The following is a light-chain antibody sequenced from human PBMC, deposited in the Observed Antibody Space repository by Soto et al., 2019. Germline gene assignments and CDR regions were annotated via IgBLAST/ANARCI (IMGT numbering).Light chain of an antibody. Sequence: QSALTQPPSVSGAPGQRVTISCTWSSSTIGAGYDVHWYQQLPGTAPKLLIYGNSNRPSGVPDRFSGSKSGTSASLAITGLQAEDEADYYCQSYDSSLSGSYVFGTGTKVTVL. CDR2: GNS. J-gene: IGLJ1*01. CDR3: QSYDSSLSGSYV. V-gene: IGLV1-40*01. CDR1: SSTIGAGYD.